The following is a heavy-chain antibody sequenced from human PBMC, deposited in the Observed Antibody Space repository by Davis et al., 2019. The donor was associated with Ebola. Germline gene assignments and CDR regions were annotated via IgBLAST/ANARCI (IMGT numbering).Heavy chain of an antibody. D-gene: IGHD2-15*01. Sequence: GGSLRLSCAASGFTFSSYAMHWVRQAPGKGLEWVAVISYDGSNKYYADSVKGRFTISRDNSKNTLYLQMNSLRDEDTAVYYCARGLGKDIVVVVAATPFDYWGQGTLVTVSS. CDR1: GFTFSSYA. J-gene: IGHJ4*02. CDR2: ISYDGSNK. V-gene: IGHV3-30-3*01. CDR3: ARGLGKDIVVVVAATPFDY.